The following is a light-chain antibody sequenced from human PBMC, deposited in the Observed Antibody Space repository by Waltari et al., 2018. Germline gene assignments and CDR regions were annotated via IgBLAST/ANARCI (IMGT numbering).Light chain of an antibody. V-gene: IGKV3-20*01. CDR1: QSVSKY. Sequence: ELVLTQSPSTLSLSPGDRAILSCRASQSVSKYLAWYQQKPGQAPRLLIFGASSRATGIPDRFSGSGSGTDLSLTISRVEPEDFAVYYCQQYVSLPATFGQGTKVEIE. CDR2: GAS. J-gene: IGKJ1*01. CDR3: QQYVSLPAT.